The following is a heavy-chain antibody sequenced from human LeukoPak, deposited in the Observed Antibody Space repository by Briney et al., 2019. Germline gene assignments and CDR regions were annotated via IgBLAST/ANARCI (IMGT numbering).Heavy chain of an antibody. J-gene: IGHJ5*02. CDR2: INHSGST. CDR1: GGSFSGYY. Sequence: SETLSLTCAVYGGSFSGYYWSWIRQPPGKGLEWIGEINHSGSTNYNPSLKSRVTISVDTSKNQSSLKLSSVTAADTAVYYCARGRGIAAAGKNWFDPWGQGTLVTVSS. V-gene: IGHV4-34*01. D-gene: IGHD6-13*01. CDR3: ARGRGIAAAGKNWFDP.